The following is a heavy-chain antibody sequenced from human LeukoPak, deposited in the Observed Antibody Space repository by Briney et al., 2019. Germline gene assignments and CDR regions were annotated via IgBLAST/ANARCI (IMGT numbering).Heavy chain of an antibody. J-gene: IGHJ4*02. Sequence: RASVKVSCKASGYTFTSYDINWVRQATGQGLEWMGWMNPNSGNTGYAQKFQGRVTMTRNTSISTAYMELSSLRSEDTAVYYCASATYYYDSSGYYYFDYWGQGTLVTVSS. CDR1: GYTFTSYD. CDR3: ASATYYYDSSGYYYFDY. D-gene: IGHD3-22*01. CDR2: MNPNSGNT. V-gene: IGHV1-8*01.